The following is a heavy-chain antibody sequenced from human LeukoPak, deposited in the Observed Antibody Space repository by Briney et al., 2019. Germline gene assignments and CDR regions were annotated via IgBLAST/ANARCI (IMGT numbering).Heavy chain of an antibody. V-gene: IGHV4-39*01. J-gene: IGHJ4*02. CDR2: IYYSGST. D-gene: IGHD6-19*01. CDR1: GDSISTSSYY. CDR3: ARVPPPYSSGHLFDY. Sequence: PSETLSLTCSVSGDSISTSSYYWGWIRQPPGTGLEWIGTIYYSGSTYYNPSLTSRVTISVDTSKNQFSLKLTSVTAADTAVYYCARVPPPYSSGHLFDYWGKGTLVTVSS.